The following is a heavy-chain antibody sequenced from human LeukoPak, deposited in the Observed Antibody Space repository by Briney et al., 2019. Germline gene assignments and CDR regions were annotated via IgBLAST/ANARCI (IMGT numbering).Heavy chain of an antibody. CDR2: TYYRSTWYN. D-gene: IGHD2-2*01. J-gene: IGHJ5*02. CDR1: GDSVSSNSVT. Sequence: SQTLSLTCAISGDSVSSNSVTWNWIRQTPSRGLEWLGRTYYRSTWYNDYAVSVRGRITVNPDTSKNQFSLHLNSVTPEDTAVYYCARRLTQYDCFDPWGQGILVTVSS. V-gene: IGHV6-1*01. CDR3: ARRLTQYDCFDP.